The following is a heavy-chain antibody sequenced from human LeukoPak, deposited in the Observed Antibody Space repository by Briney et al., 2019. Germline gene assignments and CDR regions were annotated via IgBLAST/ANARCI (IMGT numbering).Heavy chain of an antibody. V-gene: IGHV1-46*01. D-gene: IGHD5-24*01. J-gene: IGHJ4*02. CDR2: INPSGGST. CDR3: AREQGDGYDY. CDR1: GYTFTSYY. Sequence: ASVTVSCMASGYTFTSYYMHWVRQAPGQGLEWMGIINPSGGSTSYAQTFQGRVTMTRDMSTSTVYMELSSLRSEDTAVYYCAREQGDGYDYWGQGTLVTVSS.